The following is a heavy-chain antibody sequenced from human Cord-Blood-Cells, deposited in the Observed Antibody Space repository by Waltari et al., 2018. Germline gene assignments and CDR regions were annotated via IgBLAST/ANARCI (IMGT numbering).Heavy chain of an antibody. J-gene: IGHJ3*02. Sequence: QVQLVESGGGVVQPGRSLSLSCAASGFTFSSYGMHWVRQAPGKGLEWVAVIWYDGSNKYYADSVKGRFTISRDNSKNTLYLQMNSLRAEDTAVYYCAREVNNWNYVFDAFDIWGQGTMVTVSS. CDR3: AREVNNWNYVFDAFDI. CDR1: GFTFSSYG. V-gene: IGHV3-33*01. CDR2: IWYDGSNK. D-gene: IGHD1-7*01.